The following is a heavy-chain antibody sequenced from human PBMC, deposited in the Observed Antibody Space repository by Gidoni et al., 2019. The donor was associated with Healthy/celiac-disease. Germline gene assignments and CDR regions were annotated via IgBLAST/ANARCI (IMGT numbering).Heavy chain of an antibody. D-gene: IGHD5-12*01. Sequence: QVQLQASGPGLVKPSATLSLTCTVSGGSISSYYWSWIRQPPGKGLEWIGYIYYSGSTNYNPSLKSRVTISVDTSKNQFSLKLSSVTAADTAVYYCARDRPSRDGYNPADAFDIWGQGTMVTVSS. CDR3: ARDRPSRDGYNPADAFDI. CDR1: GGSISSYY. CDR2: IYYSGST. V-gene: IGHV4-59*01. J-gene: IGHJ3*02.